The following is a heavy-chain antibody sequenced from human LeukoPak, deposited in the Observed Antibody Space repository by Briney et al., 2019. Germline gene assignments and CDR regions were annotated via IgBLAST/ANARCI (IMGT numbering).Heavy chain of an antibody. CDR1: GGSISSYC. J-gene: IGHJ5*02. V-gene: IGHV4-59*01. Sequence: SETLSLTCTVSGGSISSYCWSWIRQPPGKGLEWIGYIYYSGSTNYNPSLKSRVTISVDTSKNQFSLKLSSVTAADTAVYYCASTPYDFWSGYYTGMFDPWGQGTLVTVSS. D-gene: IGHD3-3*01. CDR2: IYYSGST. CDR3: ASTPYDFWSGYYTGMFDP.